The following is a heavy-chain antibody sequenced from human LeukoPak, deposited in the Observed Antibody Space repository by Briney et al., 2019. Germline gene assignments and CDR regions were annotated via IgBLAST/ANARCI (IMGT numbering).Heavy chain of an antibody. Sequence: PSETLSLTCAVYGGSFSGYYWSWIRQPPGKGLEWIGEINHSGSTNYNPSLNSRVTISLDTSNNHFSLRLSSVTAADTAVYYCAMGGSGYYPGYWGQGTLVTVSS. CDR3: AMGGSGYYPGY. J-gene: IGHJ4*02. D-gene: IGHD3-3*01. CDR2: INHSGST. CDR1: GGSFSGYY. V-gene: IGHV4-34*01.